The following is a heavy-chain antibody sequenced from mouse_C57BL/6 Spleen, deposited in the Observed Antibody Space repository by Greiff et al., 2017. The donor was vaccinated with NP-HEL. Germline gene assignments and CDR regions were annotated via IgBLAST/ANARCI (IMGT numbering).Heavy chain of an antibody. CDR3: ASITTVAVTGDYYAMDY. CDR2: IDPEDGET. V-gene: IGHV14-2*01. D-gene: IGHD1-1*01. CDR1: GFNIKDYY. Sequence: EVQLQQSGAELVKPGASVKLSCTASGFNIKDYYMHWVKQRTEQGLEWIGRIDPEDGETKYAPKFQGKATITADTSSNTAYLQLSSLTSEDTAVYYCASITTVAVTGDYYAMDYWGQGTSVTVSS. J-gene: IGHJ4*01.